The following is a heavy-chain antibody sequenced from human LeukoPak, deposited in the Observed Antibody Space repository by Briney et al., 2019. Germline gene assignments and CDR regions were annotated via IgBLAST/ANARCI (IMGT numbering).Heavy chain of an antibody. Sequence: PGGSLRLSSAASGFTFSSYAMSRVRQAPGKGVKRVSAISGSGGSTYYADSVKGRVTISRDNSKNTLYLQMNRLRAEDTAVYYCAKDRLGSSWPSYYFDYWGQGTLVTVSS. CDR2: ISGSGGST. CDR3: AKDRLGSSWPSYYFDY. J-gene: IGHJ4*02. CDR1: GFTFSSYA. D-gene: IGHD6-13*01. V-gene: IGHV3-23*01.